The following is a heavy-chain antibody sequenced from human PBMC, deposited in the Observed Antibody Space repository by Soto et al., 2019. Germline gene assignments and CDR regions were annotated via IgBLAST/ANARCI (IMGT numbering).Heavy chain of an antibody. J-gene: IGHJ5*02. CDR3: ARDWDSSGLFDP. CDR1: GASITTYY. V-gene: IGHV4-59*01. D-gene: IGHD3-10*01. CDR2: ISYSGST. Sequence: TSETLSLTCPVSGASITTYYWSWIRQPPGKGLEWIGSISYSGSTKYNPSLESRVMISLDTSMNQFSLRLTSVTAADTALYYCARDWDSSGLFDPWGQGALVTVSS.